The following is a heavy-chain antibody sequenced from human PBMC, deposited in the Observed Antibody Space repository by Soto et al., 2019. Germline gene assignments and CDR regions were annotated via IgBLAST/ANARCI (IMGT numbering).Heavy chain of an antibody. Sequence: EVQLVESGGGLVQPGGSLRLSCAASGFTFSSHWMHWVRQAPGKGLVWVSHIGPDGSSTRDADSVQGRFTISRDNARNTLYLQMNSLRDEDTAVYYCARDNNWSYDYWDQGILVTVSS. D-gene: IGHD1-1*01. CDR2: IGPDGSST. CDR3: ARDNNWSYDY. J-gene: IGHJ4*02. CDR1: GFTFSSHW. V-gene: IGHV3-74*01.